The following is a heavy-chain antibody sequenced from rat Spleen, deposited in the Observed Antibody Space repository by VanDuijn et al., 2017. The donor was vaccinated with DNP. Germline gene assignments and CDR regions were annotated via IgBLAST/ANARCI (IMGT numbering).Heavy chain of an antibody. CDR2: INPDGGST. CDR1: GSTFSDYA. V-gene: IGHV5S23*01. D-gene: IGHD3-5*01. CDR3: ARVPLGYYALDA. Sequence: EVQLVVSGGGLVQPGRSLKLSCAASGSTFSDYAMAWVRQAPTTGLEWVASINPDGGSTYYRDSVKGRFTISRDNAKSTRNLQMNSLRSEETAPYYCARVPLGYYALDAWGQGSSVTVSS. J-gene: IGHJ4*01.